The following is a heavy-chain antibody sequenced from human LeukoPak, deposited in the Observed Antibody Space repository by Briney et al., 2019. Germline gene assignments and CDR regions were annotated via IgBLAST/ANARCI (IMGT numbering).Heavy chain of an antibody. CDR1: GASINGYY. J-gene: IGHJ4*02. Sequence: SETLSLTCSVSGASINGYYWSWIRHPPGKGLECIGYIYYSGSTNYNPALESRLTISVDASRNQFSLRLRSVTAADTAVYFCARGTTGAYFGTPPYFDFWGQGSLVTVSS. D-gene: IGHD7-27*01. CDR2: IYYSGST. CDR3: ARGTTGAYFGTPPYFDF. V-gene: IGHV4-59*01.